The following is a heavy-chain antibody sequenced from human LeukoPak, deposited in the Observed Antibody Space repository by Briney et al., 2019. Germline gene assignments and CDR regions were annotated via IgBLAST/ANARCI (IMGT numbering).Heavy chain of an antibody. V-gene: IGHV5-51*01. CDR3: ARQTAMGRSGDY. CDR2: IDPSDSET. D-gene: IGHD5-18*01. Sequence: GESLKISCKACGYSFTRYWIGWVRQMPGKGLEWMGIIDPSDSETRYTPSFQGQVTISVDKSLTTAYLQWNSLKASDTAMYYCARQTAMGRSGDYWGQGTLVTVSS. J-gene: IGHJ4*02. CDR1: GYSFTRYW.